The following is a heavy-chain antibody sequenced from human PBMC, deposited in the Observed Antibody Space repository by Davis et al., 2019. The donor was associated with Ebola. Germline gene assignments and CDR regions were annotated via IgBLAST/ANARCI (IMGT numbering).Heavy chain of an antibody. CDR2: VEYSGRT. J-gene: IGHJ4*02. CDR1: GGSISPYY. Sequence: PSETLSLTCTVSGGSISPYYWSWIRQSPGNGLERIAYVEYSGRTEYIPSLNSRVTISVDTSRNQFSLKLRSVTASDTAVYYCARGVFGAFFDSWGQGTLVTVSS. D-gene: IGHD3-10*01. V-gene: IGHV4-59*01. CDR3: ARGVFGAFFDS.